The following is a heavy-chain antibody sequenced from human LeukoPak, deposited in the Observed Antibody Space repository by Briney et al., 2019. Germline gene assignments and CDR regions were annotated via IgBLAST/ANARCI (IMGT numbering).Heavy chain of an antibody. Sequence: ASVKVSCKASGGTFSSYAISWVRQAPGQGLEWMGWISAYNGNTNYAQKLQGRVTMTTDTSTSTAYMELRSLRSDDTAVYYCARTEGPGGNTDYWGQGTLVTVSS. J-gene: IGHJ4*02. D-gene: IGHD4-23*01. CDR1: GGTFSSYA. V-gene: IGHV1-18*01. CDR3: ARTEGPGGNTDY. CDR2: ISAYNGNT.